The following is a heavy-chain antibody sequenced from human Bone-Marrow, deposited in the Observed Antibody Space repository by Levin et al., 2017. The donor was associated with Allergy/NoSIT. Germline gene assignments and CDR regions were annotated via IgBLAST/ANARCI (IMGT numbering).Heavy chain of an antibody. CDR2: IPPTSGNI. D-gene: IGHD1-26*01. Sequence: GGSLRLSFEASGFTFRSYLMNWVRQAPGKGLEWVASIPPTSGNIKYAESVRGRFTISRDNSKNTVYLHMNGLRAEDTAVYFCAKGGSYPTCPDYWGQGTLVTVSS. V-gene: IGHV3-21*04. CDR1: GFTFRSYL. J-gene: IGHJ4*02. CDR3: AKGGSYPTCPDY.